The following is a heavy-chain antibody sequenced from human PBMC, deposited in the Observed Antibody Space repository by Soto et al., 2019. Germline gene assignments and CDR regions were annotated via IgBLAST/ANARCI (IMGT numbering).Heavy chain of an antibody. CDR3: VKTLPGSLSDPHQLLERFDY. CDR2: FDPEDGET. D-gene: IGHD2-2*01. Sequence: ASVKVSCKVSGYTLTELSMHWVRQAPGKGLEWMGGFDPEDGETIYAQKFQGRVTMTEDTSTDTAYMELNTLRPDDTAVYYCVKTLPGSLSDPHQLLERFDYWGQGTLVTVSS. CDR1: GYTLTELS. J-gene: IGHJ4*02. V-gene: IGHV1-24*01.